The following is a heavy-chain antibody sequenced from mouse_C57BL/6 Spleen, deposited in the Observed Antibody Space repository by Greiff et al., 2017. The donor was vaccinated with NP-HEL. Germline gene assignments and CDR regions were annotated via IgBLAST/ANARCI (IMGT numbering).Heavy chain of an antibody. V-gene: IGHV1-69*01. Sequence: QVQLQQSGAELVMPGASVKLSCKASGYTFTSYWMHWVKQRPGQGLEWIGEIDPSDSYTNYNQKFKGKSTLTVDKSSSTAYMQLSSLTSEDSAVYYCASRYDYDGAWFAYWGQGTLVTVSA. D-gene: IGHD2-4*01. CDR3: ASRYDYDGAWFAY. CDR1: GYTFTSYW. J-gene: IGHJ3*01. CDR2: IDPSDSYT.